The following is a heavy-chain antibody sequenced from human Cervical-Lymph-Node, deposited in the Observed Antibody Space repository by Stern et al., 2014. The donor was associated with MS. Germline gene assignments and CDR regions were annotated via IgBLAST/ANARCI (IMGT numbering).Heavy chain of an antibody. CDR2: ITSSSSAT. Sequence: EVQLVESGGGLVQPGGSLRLSCAASGLSFSSHNMAWVRQAPGKGLEWISYITSSSSATYYADSVKGRFTISRDNAKNLLFLQMSSLRAEDTAVYYCARDPGQGDGWYYFDQWGQGTLVTVSS. V-gene: IGHV3-48*01. D-gene: IGHD2-21*02. CDR3: ARDPGQGDGWYYFDQ. J-gene: IGHJ4*02. CDR1: GLSFSSHN.